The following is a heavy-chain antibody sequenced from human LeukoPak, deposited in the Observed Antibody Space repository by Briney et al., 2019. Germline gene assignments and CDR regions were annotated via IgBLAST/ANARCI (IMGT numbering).Heavy chain of an antibody. D-gene: IGHD1-26*01. Sequence: PSETLSLTCTVSGGSVTADNYFWSWTRQPPGEGLEWIGYIYYTVGSYYNPSLKSRVTMSIDASTNQFSLRLNSVTAADTAVYHCGRGLRYSESYVVEYWGLGTLVTVSS. CDR2: IYYTVGS. J-gene: IGHJ4*02. V-gene: IGHV4-30-4*08. CDR1: GGSVTADNYF. CDR3: GRGLRYSESYVVEY.